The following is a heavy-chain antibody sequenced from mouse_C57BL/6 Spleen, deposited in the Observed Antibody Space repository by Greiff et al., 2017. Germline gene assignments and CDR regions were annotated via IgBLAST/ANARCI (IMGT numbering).Heavy chain of an antibody. CDR1: GYTFTSYG. CDR3: ARERNGNPFDY. D-gene: IGHD2-1*01. J-gene: IGHJ2*01. Sequence: QVQLQQSGAELARPGASVKLSCKASGYTFTSYGISWVKQRTGQGLEWIGEIFPRSGNTYYNEKFKGKATLTADKSSSTAYMELRSLTSEDSAVYFCARERNGNPFDYWGQGTTLTVSS. CDR2: IFPRSGNT. V-gene: IGHV1-81*01.